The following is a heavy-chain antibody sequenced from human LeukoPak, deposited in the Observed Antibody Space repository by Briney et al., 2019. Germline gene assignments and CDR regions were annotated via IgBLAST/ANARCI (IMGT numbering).Heavy chain of an antibody. D-gene: IGHD4-23*01. CDR3: ARDYGGSSPFDY. CDR1: GFTFSSYE. CDR2: ISSTGSTI. J-gene: IGHJ4*02. V-gene: IGHV3-48*03. Sequence: HVGSLRLSCAASGFTFSSYEMHWVCQAPGQGLEWVSYISSTGSTIYYADSVKGRFTISRDNAKNSLYLQMNSLRAEDTAVYYCARDYGGSSPFDYWGQGTLVTVSS.